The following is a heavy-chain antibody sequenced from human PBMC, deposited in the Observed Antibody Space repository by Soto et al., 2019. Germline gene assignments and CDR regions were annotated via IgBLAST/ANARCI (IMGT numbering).Heavy chain of an antibody. CDR3: AREPMVRAAHGFDI. D-gene: IGHD3-10*01. J-gene: IGHJ3*02. V-gene: IGHV1-2*02. CDR1: GYTFTGHY. CDR2: INPNSVGT. Sequence: VSSVKVSFKASGYTFTGHYMHWVRHAPGQGLEWMGWINPNSVGTNYAQKFQGRVTMTRDTSISTAYMELSRLRSDDTAVYYCAREPMVRAAHGFDIWGQGTMVTVSS.